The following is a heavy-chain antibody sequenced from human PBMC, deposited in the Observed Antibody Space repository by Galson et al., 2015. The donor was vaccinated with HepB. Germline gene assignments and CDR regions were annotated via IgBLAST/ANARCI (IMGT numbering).Heavy chain of an antibody. Sequence: SLRLSCAASGFTFGDYTMSWFRQAPGKGLEWVGSIRSKAYGGTTEYVASVKRRFTIPRHDSKSIAYLQINSLKTEDTAVYYCTGDRKGGYGPFDYWGQGTLVTVSS. J-gene: IGHJ4*02. CDR1: GFTFGDYT. CDR2: IRSKAYGGTT. CDR3: TGDRKGGYGPFDY. D-gene: IGHD5-12*01. V-gene: IGHV3-49*03.